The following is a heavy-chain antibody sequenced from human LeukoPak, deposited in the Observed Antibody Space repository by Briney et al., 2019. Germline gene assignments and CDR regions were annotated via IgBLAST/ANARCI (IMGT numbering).Heavy chain of an antibody. Sequence: GGSLRLPCAASGFTFSSYWMHWVRHAPGKGLVWVSRINSDGSITTYADSGKGRFTISRDNAKSTLYLQMNSLRAEDTAVYYCARAGPPPEGVDYWGQGTLVTVSS. D-gene: IGHD1-14*01. CDR3: ARAGPPPEGVDY. J-gene: IGHJ4*02. CDR1: GFTFSSYW. V-gene: IGHV3-74*01. CDR2: INSDGSIT.